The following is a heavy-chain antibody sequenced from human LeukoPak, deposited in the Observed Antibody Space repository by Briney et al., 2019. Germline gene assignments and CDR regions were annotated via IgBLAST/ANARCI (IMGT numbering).Heavy chain of an antibody. V-gene: IGHV1-18*01. Sequence: ASVKVSCKASGYTFTSYGISWVRQAPGQGLEWMGWISGYNGNTNYAQKLQGRVTMTTDTSTSTAYMELRSLRSDDTAVYYCARRVSGCSGGSCLYYFDYWGQGTLVTVSS. CDR3: ARRVSGCSGGSCLYYFDY. J-gene: IGHJ4*02. CDR1: GYTFTSYG. D-gene: IGHD2-15*01. CDR2: ISGYNGNT.